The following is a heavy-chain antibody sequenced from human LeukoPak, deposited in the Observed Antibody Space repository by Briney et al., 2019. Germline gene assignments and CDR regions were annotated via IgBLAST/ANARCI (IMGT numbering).Heavy chain of an antibody. J-gene: IGHJ5*02. CDR2: ISSGSSTI. V-gene: IGHV3-48*01. D-gene: IGHD4-17*01. CDR1: GFTFSSYS. Sequence: TGGSLRLSCAASGFTFSSYSMNWVRQAPGKGLEWVSYISSGSSTIYYADSVKGRFTISRDNAKNSLYLQMNSLRAEDTAVYYCARVAYGNWFDPWGQGTLVTVSS. CDR3: ARVAYGNWFDP.